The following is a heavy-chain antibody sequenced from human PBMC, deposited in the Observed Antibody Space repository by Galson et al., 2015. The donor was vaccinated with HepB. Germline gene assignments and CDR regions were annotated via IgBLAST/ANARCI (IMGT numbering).Heavy chain of an antibody. CDR1: GGTFSSYA. D-gene: IGHD3-22*01. Sequence: SVKVSCKASGGTFSSYAISWVRQAPGQGLEWMGGIIPIFGTANYAQKFQGRVTITADESTSTAYMELSSLRSEDTAVYYCARDGSDSSGYYQRPFDYWGQGTLVTVSS. V-gene: IGHV1-69*13. CDR2: IIPIFGTA. CDR3: ARDGSDSSGYYQRPFDY. J-gene: IGHJ4*02.